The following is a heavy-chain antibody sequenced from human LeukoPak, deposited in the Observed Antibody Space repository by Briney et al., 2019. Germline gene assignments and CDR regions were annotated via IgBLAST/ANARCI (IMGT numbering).Heavy chain of an antibody. J-gene: IGHJ4*02. D-gene: IGHD1-1*01. CDR3: ARMVARGVWILDF. Sequence: PGGSLRLSCVVSGFTFSMYGIHWVCQAPGKGLEWVAVISNDGSHEYYEDSVQGRFSISRDNSRNTAYLQMNSLRGEDTAVYYCARMVARGVWILDFWGRGTLVTISS. CDR1: GFTFSMYG. V-gene: IGHV3-30*03. CDR2: ISNDGSHE.